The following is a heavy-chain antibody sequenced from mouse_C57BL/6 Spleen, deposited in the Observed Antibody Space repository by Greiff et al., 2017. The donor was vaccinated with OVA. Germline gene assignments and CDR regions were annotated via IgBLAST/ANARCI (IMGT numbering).Heavy chain of an antibody. Sequence: EVNLVESEGGLVQPGSSMKLSCTASGFTFSDYYMAWVRQVPEKGLEWVANINYDGSSTYYLDSLKSRFIISRDNAKNILYLQMSSLKSEDTATYYCARVNWGFDYWGQGTTLTVSS. CDR1: GFTFSDYY. CDR3: ARVNWGFDY. CDR2: INYDGSST. V-gene: IGHV5-16*01. J-gene: IGHJ2*01. D-gene: IGHD4-1*01.